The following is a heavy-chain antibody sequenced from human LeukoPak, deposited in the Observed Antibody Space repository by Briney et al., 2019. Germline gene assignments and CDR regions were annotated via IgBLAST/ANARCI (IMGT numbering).Heavy chain of an antibody. CDR1: GFTFSSYS. D-gene: IGHD3-3*01. J-gene: IGHJ4*02. Sequence: GGSLRLSCAASGFTFSSYSMNWVRQAPGKGLEWVSYISSSSSTIYYADSVKGRFTISRDNAKNSLYLQMNSLRAEDTAVYYCARSFGGMALDYWGQGTLVTVSS. CDR3: ARSFGGMALDY. V-gene: IGHV3-48*04. CDR2: ISSSSSTI.